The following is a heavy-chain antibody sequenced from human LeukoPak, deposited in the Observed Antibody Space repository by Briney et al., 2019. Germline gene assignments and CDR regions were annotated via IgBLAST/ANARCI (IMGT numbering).Heavy chain of an antibody. V-gene: IGHV3-53*01. Sequence: GGSLRLSCAASGFTFSSNAMSWVRQAPGKGLEWVSFIYSGGYTYYADSVKGRFTISRDNSKNTLYLQMSSLRAEDTAIYYCARGGSGSYYYIWFDPWGQGTLVSVFS. CDR1: GFTFSSNA. CDR3: ARGGSGSYYYIWFDP. CDR2: IYSGGYT. J-gene: IGHJ5*02. D-gene: IGHD3-10*01.